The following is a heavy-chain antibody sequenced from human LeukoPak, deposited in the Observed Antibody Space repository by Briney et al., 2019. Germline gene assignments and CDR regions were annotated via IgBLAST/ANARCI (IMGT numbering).Heavy chain of an antibody. Sequence: GGSLRLSCAASGFTFSDNAMSWVRQAPGKGLEGVSTISRTTGTTYYADSVKGRFTISRGNSRNTVSLQVNSLRAEDTAVYYCAKGSHFANCGQGTLVTVSS. J-gene: IGHJ4*02. CDR3: AKGSHFAN. CDR1: GFTFSDNA. CDR2: ISRTTGTT. V-gene: IGHV3-23*01.